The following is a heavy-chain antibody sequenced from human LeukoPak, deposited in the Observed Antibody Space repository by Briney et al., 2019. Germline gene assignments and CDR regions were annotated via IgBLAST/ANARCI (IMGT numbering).Heavy chain of an antibody. CDR1: GGSISSSSYY. J-gene: IGHJ3*02. Sequence: SETLSLTCTVSGGSISSSSYYWGWIRQPPGKGLEWIGSIYYSGSTYYNPSLKSRVTISVDTSKNQFSLKLSSVTAADTAVYYCARHASSGSYESAFDIWGQGTMVTVSS. V-gene: IGHV4-39*01. CDR2: IYYSGST. CDR3: ARHASSGSYESAFDI. D-gene: IGHD3-10*01.